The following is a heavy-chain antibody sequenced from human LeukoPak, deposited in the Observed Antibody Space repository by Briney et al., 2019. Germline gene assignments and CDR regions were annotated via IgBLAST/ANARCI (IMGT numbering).Heavy chain of an antibody. D-gene: IGHD5-12*01. Sequence: PGGSLRLSCAASGFTFSSYAMSWARQAPGKGLEWVSVIYSGGTTYYADSVKGRFTISRDDSKNTLYLEMNSLRAEDTAVYYCARAEGWLRVFDYWGQGTLVTVSS. V-gene: IGHV3-66*01. CDR1: GFTFSSYA. J-gene: IGHJ4*02. CDR2: IYSGGTT. CDR3: ARAEGWLRVFDY.